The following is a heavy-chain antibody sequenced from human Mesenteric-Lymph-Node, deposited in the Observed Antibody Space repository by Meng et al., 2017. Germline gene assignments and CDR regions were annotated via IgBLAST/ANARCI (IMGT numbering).Heavy chain of an antibody. CDR1: GFSFSSFG. D-gene: IGHD2/OR15-2a*01. CDR3: VRGRPFCDSGRCVAAFDI. CDR2: IWSDGSNY. V-gene: IGHV3-33*01. J-gene: IGHJ3*02. Sequence: GESLKISCAASGFSFSSFGMHWVRQAPGKGLEWVAFIWSDGSNYYYRDTVRGRFFISRDNSENKMFLQMNSLIDDDTALYYCVRGRPFCDSGRCVAAFDIWGQGTMVTVSS.